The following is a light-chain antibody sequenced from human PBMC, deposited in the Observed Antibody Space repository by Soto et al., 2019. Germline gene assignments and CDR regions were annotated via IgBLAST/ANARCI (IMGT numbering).Light chain of an antibody. J-gene: IGKJ1*01. Sequence: DIVMTQSPDSLAVSLGERATINCRSSQSVLYSSNSKNYLAWYQQKPGQPPNLLIYWASTRESGVPDRFSGSGSGTDFTLTISSLQAEDVAVYFCQQYYSTPWTFGQGTKVEIK. CDR3: QQYYSTPWT. CDR2: WAS. CDR1: QSVLYSSNSKNY. V-gene: IGKV4-1*01.